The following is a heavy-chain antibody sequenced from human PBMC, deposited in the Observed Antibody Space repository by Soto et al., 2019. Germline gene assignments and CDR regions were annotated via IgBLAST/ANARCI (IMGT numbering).Heavy chain of an antibody. D-gene: IGHD2-21*02. CDR2: IKTSGDTT. CDR1: GFAFSNCA. V-gene: IGHV3-23*05. CDR3: TKDVTGDIGADF. Sequence: LRLSCAASGFAFSNCAMSWVRQAPGKGLEWVSTIKTSGDTTFYADPVKGRFTTSRDDSKNTLYLQMNSLRAEDTATYYCTKDVTGDIGADFWGQGTPVTVSS. J-gene: IGHJ4*02.